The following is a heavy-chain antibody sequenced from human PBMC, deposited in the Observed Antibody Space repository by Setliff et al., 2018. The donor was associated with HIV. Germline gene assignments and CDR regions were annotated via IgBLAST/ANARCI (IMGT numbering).Heavy chain of an antibody. V-gene: IGHV4-59*11. D-gene: IGHD3-22*01. Sequence: SETLSLTCTVSGGSISSQYWSWIRQTPGKGLESIGYVYNSGGTNYNPSLKSRVTISVDTSKNQFSLKVTSVTSADTAVYYCAKGADFYDGSAYSTFDYWGQGTLVTVSS. CDR2: VYNSGGT. CDR1: GGSISSQY. CDR3: AKGADFYDGSAYSTFDY. J-gene: IGHJ4*02.